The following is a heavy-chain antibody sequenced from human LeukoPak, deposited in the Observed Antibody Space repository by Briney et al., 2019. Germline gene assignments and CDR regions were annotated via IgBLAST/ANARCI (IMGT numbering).Heavy chain of an antibody. V-gene: IGHV1-8*01. CDR2: MNPNSGNT. J-gene: IGHJ6*02. CDR1: GYTFTSYD. CDR3: ARVHSSGWHQYYYYYGTDV. Sequence: GASVKVSCKASGYTFTSYDINWVRQATGQGLEWMGWMNPNSGNTGYAQKFQGRVTMTRNTSISTAYMELSSLRSEDTAVYYCARVHSSGWHQYYYYYGTDVWGQGTTVTVSS. D-gene: IGHD6-19*01.